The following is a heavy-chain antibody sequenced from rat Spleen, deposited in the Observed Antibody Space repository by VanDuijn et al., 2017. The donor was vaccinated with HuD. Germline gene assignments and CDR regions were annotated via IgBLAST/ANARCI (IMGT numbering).Heavy chain of an antibody. CDR1: GFTFSDYY. CDR2: ISYDDRST. Sequence: EVQLVESDGGLVQPGRSLKLSCAASGFTFSDYYMAWVRQAPTKGLEWVATISYDDRSTYYRDSVKGRFTISRDNAKSPLYLQMDSLRSEDTATYYCATGLFPRAAIFAYWGQGTLVTVSS. CDR3: ATGLFPRAAIFAY. J-gene: IGHJ3*01. D-gene: IGHD1-2*01. V-gene: IGHV5-29*01.